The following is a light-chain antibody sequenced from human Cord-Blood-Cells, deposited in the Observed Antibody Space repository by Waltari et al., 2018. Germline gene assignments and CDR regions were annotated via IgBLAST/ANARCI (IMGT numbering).Light chain of an antibody. CDR3: QQRSNWPP. CDR2: DAS. J-gene: IGKJ4*01. V-gene: IGKV3-11*01. Sequence: EIVLTQSPATLSLSPGERATLSCRASQIVSSYLAWYQQKPGQAPRLLIHDASNRATGIPARFSGSGSGTDFTLTISSLEPEDFAVYYCQQRSNWPPFGGGTKVEIK. CDR1: QIVSSY.